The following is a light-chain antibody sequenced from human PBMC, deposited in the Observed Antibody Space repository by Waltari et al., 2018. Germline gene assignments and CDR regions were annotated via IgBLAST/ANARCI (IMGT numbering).Light chain of an antibody. V-gene: IGLV2-18*02. Sequence: QSALTQPPSVSGSPGQSVTISCTGTSSDIGSYKTVSWYQQSPGTAPKLMIYEVTNRPSGVPDRFSGSKSANTASLTISWLQVEDEADYYCNSFTSSNTWVFGGGTRLTVL. CDR1: SSDIGSYKT. CDR3: NSFTSSNTWV. J-gene: IGLJ3*02. CDR2: EVT.